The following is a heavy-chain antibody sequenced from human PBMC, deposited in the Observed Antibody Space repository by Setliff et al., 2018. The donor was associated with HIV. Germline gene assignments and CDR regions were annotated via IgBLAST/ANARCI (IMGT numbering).Heavy chain of an antibody. CDR3: ARRSGWSLDY. Sequence: SETLSLTCAVSGYSISSGYYWGWIRQPPGKGLEWIGSIHQSGSTYYNPSLKSRVTISVDTSKNQFSLNLSSVTAADTAVYYCARRSGWSLDYWGQGTLVTVSS. V-gene: IGHV4-38-2*01. CDR1: GYSISSGYY. CDR2: IHQSGST. D-gene: IGHD6-19*01. J-gene: IGHJ4*02.